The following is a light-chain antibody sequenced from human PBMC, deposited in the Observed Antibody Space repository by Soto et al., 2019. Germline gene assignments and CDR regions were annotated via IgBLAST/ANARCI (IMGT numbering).Light chain of an antibody. V-gene: IGKV1-5*01. Sequence: DIQMTQSPSTLSASVGDRVTITCRASQSISSWLAWYQQKPGKAPKLLIYDASSLESGVPSRFSGSGSGTEFTLSICSLQPDDFATYYCQQYNSYLYTFGQGTK. J-gene: IGKJ2*01. CDR3: QQYNSYLYT. CDR1: QSISSW. CDR2: DAS.